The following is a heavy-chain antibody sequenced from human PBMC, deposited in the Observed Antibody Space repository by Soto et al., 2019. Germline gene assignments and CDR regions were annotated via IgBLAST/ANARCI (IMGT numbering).Heavy chain of an antibody. CDR1: GGSISSYY. Sequence: QVQLQESGPGLVKPSETVSLTCTVSGGSISSYYWSWIRQPPGKGLEWIGYIHYSGSTKYSPSLKSXXTXSXXTSKNQFSLTLSSVTAADTALYYCARRMVRGVIDYWGQGTLVTVSS. CDR3: ARRMVRGVIDY. CDR2: IHYSGST. V-gene: IGHV4-59*08. D-gene: IGHD3-10*01. J-gene: IGHJ4*02.